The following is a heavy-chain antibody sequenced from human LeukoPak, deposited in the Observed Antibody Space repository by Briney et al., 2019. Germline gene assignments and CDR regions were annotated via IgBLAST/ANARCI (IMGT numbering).Heavy chain of an antibody. CDR1: GNYW. J-gene: IGHJ4*02. V-gene: IGHV3-74*01. Sequence: GGSLRLSCAASGNYWMHWVRQAPGKGLVWVSHINSDGSWTSYADSVEGRFTISKDNAKNTVYLQMNNLRAEDTAVYYCVSFYETYWGRGTLVTVSS. CDR3: VSFYETY. CDR2: INSDGSWT. D-gene: IGHD2-2*01.